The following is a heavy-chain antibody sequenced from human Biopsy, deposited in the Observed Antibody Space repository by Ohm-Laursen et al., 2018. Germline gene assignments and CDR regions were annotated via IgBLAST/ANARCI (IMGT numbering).Heavy chain of an antibody. D-gene: IGHD3-3*01. Sequence: SETLSLTCRVSGGSIISYYWTWIRQPPGKGLEWIGHVYNGGITNYNPSLKSRVTISKDTSKNQFSLQVNSVTAADTAVYYCAGTPRDSFWSGSYKRGLWFDPWGQGTLVIVSS. CDR1: GGSIISYY. CDR3: AGTPRDSFWSGSYKRGLWFDP. V-gene: IGHV4-59*01. J-gene: IGHJ5*02. CDR2: VYNGGIT.